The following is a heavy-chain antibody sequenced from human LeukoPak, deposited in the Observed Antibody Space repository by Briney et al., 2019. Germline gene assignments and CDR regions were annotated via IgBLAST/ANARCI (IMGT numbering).Heavy chain of an antibody. J-gene: IGHJ4*02. V-gene: IGHV4-59*08. CDR3: VRRVAGSSYRDY. CDR1: GGSISSYY. Sequence: PSETLSLTCTVSGGSISSYYRSWIRQPPGKGLEWIGYIYYSGSTNYNPSLKSRVTISVDTSKNQFSLKLSSVTAADTADYYCVRRVAGSSYRDYWGQGTLVTVSS. CDR2: IYYSGST. D-gene: IGHD3-22*01.